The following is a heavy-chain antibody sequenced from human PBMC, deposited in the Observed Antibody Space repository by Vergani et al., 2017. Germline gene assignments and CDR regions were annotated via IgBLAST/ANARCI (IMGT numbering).Heavy chain of an antibody. D-gene: IGHD4-17*01. V-gene: IGHV3-48*01. J-gene: IGHJ4*02. CDR1: GFTFSSYS. CDR2: ISSSSSTI. CDR3: TTDRKVTINYFDY. Sequence: EVQLVESGGGLVQPGGSLRLSCAASGFTFSSYSMNWVRQAPGKGLEWVSYISSSSSTIYYADSVKGRFTISRDNAKNSLYLQMNSLKTEDTAVYYCTTDRKVTINYFDYWGQGTLVTVSS.